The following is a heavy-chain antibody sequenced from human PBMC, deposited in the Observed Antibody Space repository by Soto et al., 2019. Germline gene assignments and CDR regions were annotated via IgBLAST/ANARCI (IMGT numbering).Heavy chain of an antibody. V-gene: IGHV4-39*01. CDR2: IYYSGST. Sequence: PSETLSLTCTVSGGSISSSSYYWCWIRHPPGKGLEWIGSIYYSGSTYYNPSLKSRVTISVDASKNQFSLKLSSVTAADTAVYYCASSDIVVVPAAMVGWFDPWGQGTLVTVSS. CDR1: GGSISSSSYY. J-gene: IGHJ5*02. CDR3: ASSDIVVVPAAMVGWFDP. D-gene: IGHD2-2*01.